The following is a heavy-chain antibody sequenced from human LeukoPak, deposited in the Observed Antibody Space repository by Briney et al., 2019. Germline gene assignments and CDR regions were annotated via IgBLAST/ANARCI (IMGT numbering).Heavy chain of an antibody. J-gene: IGHJ4*02. Sequence: GGSLRLSCAASGFTFSSYAMSWVRQAPGKGLEWVSAISGSGGSTYYADSVQGRFTISKDNSKNMLYLQLNSLRAEDTAVYYCARRGNSAGSSQYYFDHWGQGTLVTVSS. V-gene: IGHV3-23*01. CDR3: ARRGNSAGSSQYYFDH. CDR2: ISGSGGST. D-gene: IGHD5-18*01. CDR1: GFTFSSYA.